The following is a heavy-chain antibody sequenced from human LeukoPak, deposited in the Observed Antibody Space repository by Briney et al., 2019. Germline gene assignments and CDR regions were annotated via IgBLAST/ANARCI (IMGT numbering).Heavy chain of an antibody. CDR3: ARAGSGGLLGY. V-gene: IGHV3-66*01. CDR2: IYSGGST. J-gene: IGHJ4*02. D-gene: IGHD2-8*02. Sequence: GGSLRLSCAASGFTVSSNYMSWVRQAPGKGLEWVSVIYSGGSTYYADSVKGRFTISRDNFKNTLCLQMNSLGAEDTAVYYCARAGSGGLLGYWGQGTLATVSS. CDR1: GFTVSSNY.